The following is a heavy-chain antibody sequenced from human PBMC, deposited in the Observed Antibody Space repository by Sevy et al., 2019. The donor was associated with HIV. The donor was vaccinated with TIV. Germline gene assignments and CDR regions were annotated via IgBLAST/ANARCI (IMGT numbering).Heavy chain of an antibody. Sequence: GGSLRLSCAASGFTFSSYSMNWVRQAPGKGLEWVSYISSSSSTIYYADSVKGRFTISRDNAKNSLYLQMNSLRDEDTAVYYCAREPSTGGYSSSPDDAFDIWGQGTMVTVSS. CDR1: GFTFSSYS. D-gene: IGHD6-6*01. V-gene: IGHV3-48*02. J-gene: IGHJ3*02. CDR3: AREPSTGGYSSSPDDAFDI. CDR2: ISSSSSTI.